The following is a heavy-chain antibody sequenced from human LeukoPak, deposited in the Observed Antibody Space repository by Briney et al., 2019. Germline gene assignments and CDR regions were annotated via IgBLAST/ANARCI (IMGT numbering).Heavy chain of an antibody. Sequence: GGSLRLSCAASGFPFSAYSINWVRQAPGKGLEWVSSISGSSTYMYYADSVKGRFTISRDNAKNSLYLQMSSLRAEDTAVYYCAKAYYDSSGYSYYFDYWGRGTLVTVSS. D-gene: IGHD3-22*01. V-gene: IGHV3-21*01. CDR1: GFPFSAYS. CDR3: AKAYYDSSGYSYYFDY. CDR2: ISGSSTYM. J-gene: IGHJ4*02.